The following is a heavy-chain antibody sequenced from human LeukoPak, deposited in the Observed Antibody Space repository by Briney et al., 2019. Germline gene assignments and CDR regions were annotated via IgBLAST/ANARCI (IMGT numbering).Heavy chain of an antibody. V-gene: IGHV3-7*01. J-gene: IGHJ4*02. Sequence: GGSLRLSCAASGFTFSHYWMTWVRQAPGKGLEWVANIKQDGSEKYYVDSVKGRFTISRDNAKNSLYLQMNSLRAEDTAVCFCASYRYRSSCYIYWGQGTLVTVSS. CDR1: GFTFSHYW. CDR3: ASYRYRSSCYIY. CDR2: IKQDGSEK. D-gene: IGHD6-13*01.